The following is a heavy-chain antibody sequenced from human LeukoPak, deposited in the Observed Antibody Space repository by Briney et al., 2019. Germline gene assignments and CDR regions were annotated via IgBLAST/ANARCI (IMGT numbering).Heavy chain of an antibody. D-gene: IGHD3-10*01. CDR1: GYTFTGYY. CDR2: INPNNSDT. Sequence: ASVKVSCKASGYTFTGYYMHWVRQAPGEGLEWMGWINPNNSDTIYAQKFQGRVTMTRDTSLRTGYMELSSLRSDDTAVYFCARQVGGSFDYWGQGTLVTV. V-gene: IGHV1-2*02. CDR3: ARQVGGSFDY. J-gene: IGHJ4*02.